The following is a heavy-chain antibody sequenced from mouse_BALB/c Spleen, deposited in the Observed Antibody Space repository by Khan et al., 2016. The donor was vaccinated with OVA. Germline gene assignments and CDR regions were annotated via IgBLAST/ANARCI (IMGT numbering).Heavy chain of an antibody. D-gene: IGHD1-1*01. CDR3: ARGNYYGYYFDY. CDR2: IRYSGST. V-gene: IGHV3-2*02. J-gene: IGHJ2*01. CDR1: GYSITNNYA. Sequence: EVQLVESGPGLVKPSQSLSLTCTVTGYSITNNYAWNWIRQFPGNKLEWMGYIRYSGSTNYNPSLKSRISITRDTSKNQFFLQLNSVTTEDTATYYCARGNYYGYYFDYWGQGTTLTVSS.